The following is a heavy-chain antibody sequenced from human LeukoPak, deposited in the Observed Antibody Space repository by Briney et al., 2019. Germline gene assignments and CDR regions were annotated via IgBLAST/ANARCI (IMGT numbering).Heavy chain of an antibody. CDR1: GFTFSSYA. Sequence: PGGSLRLSCAASGFTFSSYAMRWVRQAPGKGLEWVAVISYDGSNKYYADSVKGRFTISRDNSKNTLYLQMNSLRAEDTAVYYCARYDARYGMDVWGQGTTVTVSS. D-gene: IGHD1-1*01. CDR2: ISYDGSNK. J-gene: IGHJ6*02. CDR3: ARYDARYGMDV. V-gene: IGHV3-30-3*01.